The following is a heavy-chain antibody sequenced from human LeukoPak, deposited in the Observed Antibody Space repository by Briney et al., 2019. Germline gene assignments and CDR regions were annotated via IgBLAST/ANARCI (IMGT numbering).Heavy chain of an antibody. CDR1: GGSISSYY. J-gene: IGHJ6*03. CDR3: ARHFAFSYYYMDV. CDR2: IYYSGST. V-gene: IGHV4-59*08. Sequence: SETLSLTCTVSGGSISSYYWSWIRQPPGKGLEWIGYIYYSGSTNYNPSPKSRVTISVDTSKNQFSLKLSSVTAADTAVYYCARHFAFSYYYMDVWGKGTTVTVSS.